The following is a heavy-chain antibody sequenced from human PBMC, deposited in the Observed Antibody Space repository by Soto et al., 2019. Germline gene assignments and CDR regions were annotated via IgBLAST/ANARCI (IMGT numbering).Heavy chain of an antibody. J-gene: IGHJ4*02. CDR1: GGSFSGYY. Sequence: ETLSLTCAVYGGSFSGYYWSWIRQPPGKGLEWIGEINHSGSTNYNPSLKSRVTISVDTSKNQFSLKLSSVTAADTAVYYCARDLESSSSPNLWGQGTLVTVSS. CDR3: ARDLESSSSPNL. CDR2: INHSGST. V-gene: IGHV4-34*01. D-gene: IGHD3-3*01.